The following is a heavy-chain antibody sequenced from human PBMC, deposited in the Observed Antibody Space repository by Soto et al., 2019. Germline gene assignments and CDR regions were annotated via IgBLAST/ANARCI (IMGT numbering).Heavy chain of an antibody. CDR2: INPSGGST. CDR3: ARDRVAAAGTRWFDP. CDR1: GYTFTSYY. Sequence: ASVKVSCKASGYTFTSYYMHWVRQAPGQGLEWMGIINPSGGSTSYAQKFQGRVTMTRDTSTSTVYMELSSLRSEDTAVYYCARDRVAAAGTRWFDPWGQGTLVTAPQ. D-gene: IGHD6-13*01. J-gene: IGHJ5*02. V-gene: IGHV1-46*01.